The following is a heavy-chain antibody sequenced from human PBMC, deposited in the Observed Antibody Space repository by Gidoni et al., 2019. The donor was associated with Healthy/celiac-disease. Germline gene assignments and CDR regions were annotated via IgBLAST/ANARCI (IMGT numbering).Heavy chain of an antibody. CDR2: IYYSGST. V-gene: IGHV4-39*01. CDR1: GGSISSSSYY. CDR3: ARWGADYGDYASERGKSNDAFDI. J-gene: IGHJ3*02. Sequence: QLQLQESGPGLVKPSETLSLTCTVSGGSISSSSYYWGWIRQPPGKGLEWIGSIYYSGSTYYNPSLKSRVTISVDTSKNQFSLKLSSVTAADTAVYYCARWGADYGDYASERGKSNDAFDIWGQGTMVTVSS. D-gene: IGHD4-17*01.